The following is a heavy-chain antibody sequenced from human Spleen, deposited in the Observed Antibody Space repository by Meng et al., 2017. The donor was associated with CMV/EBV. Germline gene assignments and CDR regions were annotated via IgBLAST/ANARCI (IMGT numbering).Heavy chain of an antibody. CDR3: ASNEGSGYRNSGWFDP. CDR1: GYTFTGYY. D-gene: IGHD5-18*01. V-gene: IGHV1-2*02. J-gene: IGHJ5*02. CDR2: INPNSGGT. Sequence: ASVKVSCKASGYTFTGYYMHWVRQAPGQGLEWMGWINPNSGGTNYAQKFQGRVTMTRDTSISTAYMGLSRLRSDDTAVYYCASNEGSGYRNSGWFDPWGQGTLVTVSS.